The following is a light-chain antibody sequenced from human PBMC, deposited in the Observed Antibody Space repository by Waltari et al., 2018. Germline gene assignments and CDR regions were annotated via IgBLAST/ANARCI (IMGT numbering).Light chain of an antibody. CDR2: EVS. Sequence: QSALTQPASVSGSPGQSITISCTGTSSDVGSYNLVSLYQHHPGKAPKLMIFEVSKRPSGVSNRFSGSKSGSTASLTISGLQAEDEADYYCCSYAGSSTFYVFGIGTKVTVL. J-gene: IGLJ1*01. V-gene: IGLV2-23*02. CDR1: SSDVGSYNL. CDR3: CSYAGSSTFYV.